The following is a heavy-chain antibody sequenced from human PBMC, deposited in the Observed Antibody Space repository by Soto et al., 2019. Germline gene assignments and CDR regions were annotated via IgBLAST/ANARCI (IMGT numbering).Heavy chain of an antibody. Sequence: EVQLVESGGGLAKPGGSLRLSCEASGFIFSSAWMNWVRQTPGKGLEWVGHIKSKTNGGTTDYAAPVKGRFTISRDDSKNTLYLQMNSLKTEDTAVYYCAGDPPSNSPGIDYWGQGTLVTVSS. V-gene: IGHV3-15*07. CDR2: IKSKTNGGTT. CDR3: AGDPPSNSPGIDY. J-gene: IGHJ4*02. D-gene: IGHD1-26*01. CDR1: GFIFSSAW.